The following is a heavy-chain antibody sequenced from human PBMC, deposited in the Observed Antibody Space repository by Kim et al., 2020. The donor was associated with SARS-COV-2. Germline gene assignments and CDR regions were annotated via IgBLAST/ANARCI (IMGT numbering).Heavy chain of an antibody. Sequence: SETLSLTCTVSGGSISSYYWSWIRQPPGKGLEWIGYIYYSGSTNYNHSLKCRVTISVDTSKNQFSLKLSSVTAADTAVYYCAVGPRYYYYKDVWGKGTTVTVSS. CDR3: AVGPRYYYYKDV. J-gene: IGHJ6*03. CDR2: IYYSGST. V-gene: IGHV4-59*01. CDR1: GGSISSYY.